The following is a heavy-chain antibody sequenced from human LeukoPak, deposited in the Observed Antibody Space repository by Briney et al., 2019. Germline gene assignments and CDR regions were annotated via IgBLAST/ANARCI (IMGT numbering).Heavy chain of an antibody. V-gene: IGHV1-69*04. CDR2: IIPTLGIA. J-gene: IGHJ4*02. CDR3: ATSSSGLVLYYFDY. Sequence: SVKVSCKASGGTFSSYAISWVRQAPGQGLEWMGRIIPTLGIANYAQKFQGRVTITADKSTSTAYMELSSLRSEDTTVYYCATSSSGLVLYYFDYWGQGTLVTVSS. D-gene: IGHD6-19*01. CDR1: GGTFSSYA.